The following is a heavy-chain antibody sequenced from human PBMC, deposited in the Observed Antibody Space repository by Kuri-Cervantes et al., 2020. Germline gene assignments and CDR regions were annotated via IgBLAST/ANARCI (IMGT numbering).Heavy chain of an antibody. Sequence: ASVKVSCKASGYTFTYRYLHWVRQAPGQGLEWMGWINPNSGGTNYAQKFQGRVTMTRDTSVSTAYMELSSLRSDDTAVYYCARENGKSYAYSLDYWGQGTLVTVSS. V-gene: IGHV1-2*02. CDR1: GYTFTYRY. CDR3: ARENGKSYAYSLDY. J-gene: IGHJ4*02. CDR2: INPNSGGT. D-gene: IGHD5-18*01.